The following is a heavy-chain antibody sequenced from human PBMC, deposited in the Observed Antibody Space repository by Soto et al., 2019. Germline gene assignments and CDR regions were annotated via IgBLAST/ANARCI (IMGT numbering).Heavy chain of an antibody. J-gene: IGHJ3*02. V-gene: IGHV3-7*01. D-gene: IGHD3-9*01. Sequence: GGSLRLSCAASGFTFSSYWMSWVRQAPGKGLEWVANIKQDGSEKYYVDSVKGRFTISRDNAKNSLYLQMNSLSAEDTAVYYCARMSSRGGYFDWLSSFQAFDIWGQGTMVTVSS. CDR2: IKQDGSEK. CDR1: GFTFSSYW. CDR3: ARMSSRGGYFDWLSSFQAFDI.